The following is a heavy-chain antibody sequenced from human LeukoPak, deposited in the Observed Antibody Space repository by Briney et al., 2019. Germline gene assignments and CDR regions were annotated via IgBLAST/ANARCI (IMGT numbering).Heavy chain of an antibody. CDR2: ISYDGSNK. Sequence: GGSLRLSCAASGFTFRSYAMHWVRQAPGKGLEWVAVISYDGSNKYYADSVKGRFTISRDNSKNTLYLQMNSLRAEDTAVYYCARVYSSSWSYYYYYMDVWGKGTTATVSS. V-gene: IGHV3-30*04. CDR3: ARVYSSSWSYYYYYMDV. D-gene: IGHD6-13*01. CDR1: GFTFRSYA. J-gene: IGHJ6*03.